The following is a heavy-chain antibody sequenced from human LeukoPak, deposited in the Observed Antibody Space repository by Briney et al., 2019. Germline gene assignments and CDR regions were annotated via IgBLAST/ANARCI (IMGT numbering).Heavy chain of an antibody. D-gene: IGHD3-10*01. CDR2: INPKSGGT. Sequence: ASVKVSCKASGYTFTGYYMHWVRQAPGQGLEWMGWINPKSGGTNYVEKFQGSVTMTSDTSISTAYMELRRLRSDDTAVYYCARVPPSALLWFGESVDYWGQGTLVTVSS. J-gene: IGHJ4*02. CDR1: GYTFTGYY. CDR3: ARVPPSALLWFGESVDY. V-gene: IGHV1-2*02.